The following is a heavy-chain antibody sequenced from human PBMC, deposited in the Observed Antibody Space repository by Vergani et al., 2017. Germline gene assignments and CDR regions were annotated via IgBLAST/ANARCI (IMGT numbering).Heavy chain of an antibody. CDR2: ISGSGGST. CDR3: AKPYDYVWGSPYYFDY. J-gene: IGHJ4*02. V-gene: IGHV3-23*01. CDR1: GFTFSSYA. Sequence: EVQLLESGGGLVQPGGSLRLSCAASGFTFSSYAMSWVRQAPGKGLEWVSAISGSGGSTYYADSVKGRFTISRDNSKNTLYLQMNSLRAEDTAVYYRAKPYDYVWGSPYYFDYWGQGTLVTVSS. D-gene: IGHD3-16*01.